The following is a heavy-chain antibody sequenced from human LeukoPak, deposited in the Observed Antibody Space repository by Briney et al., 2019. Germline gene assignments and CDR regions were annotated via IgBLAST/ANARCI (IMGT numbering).Heavy chain of an antibody. J-gene: IGHJ3*02. CDR3: ARPVEPARDAFDI. CDR1: GGSISSSSYY. CDR2: IYYSGST. V-gene: IGHV4-39*01. Sequence: SETLSLTCTVSGGSISSSSYYWGWIRQPPGKGLEWIGSIYYSGSTYYNPSLKSRVTISVDTSKNQFSLKLSSVTAADTAVYYCARPVEPARDAFDIWGQGTMVTVSS. D-gene: IGHD2-2*01.